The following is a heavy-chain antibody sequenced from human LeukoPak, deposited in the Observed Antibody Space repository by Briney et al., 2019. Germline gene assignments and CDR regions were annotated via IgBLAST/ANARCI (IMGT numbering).Heavy chain of an antibody. Sequence: SVKVSCKASGGTFSSYAISWVRQAPGQGLEWMGGIIPIFGTANYAQKFQGRVTMTRDTSISTAYMELSRLRSDDTAVYYCARDDCSGGSCYWLDYWGQGTLVTVSS. D-gene: IGHD2-15*01. CDR1: GGTFSSYA. V-gene: IGHV1-69*05. J-gene: IGHJ4*02. CDR3: ARDDCSGGSCYWLDY. CDR2: IIPIFGTA.